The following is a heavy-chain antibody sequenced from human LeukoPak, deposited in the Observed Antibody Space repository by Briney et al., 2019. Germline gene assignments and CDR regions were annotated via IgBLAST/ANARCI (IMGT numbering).Heavy chain of an antibody. V-gene: IGHV3-23*01. CDR3: GRDWKLDY. D-gene: IGHD1-1*01. Sequence: GGSLRLSCAASGFTFNNYAMSWVRQAPGEGLEWVSAIGDGGDAKYAVSVKGRFTISRDNSRNTLYLQMNSLRVEDTAIYYCGRDWKLDYWGQGTLVTVSS. CDR1: GFTFNNYA. CDR2: IGDGGDA. J-gene: IGHJ4*02.